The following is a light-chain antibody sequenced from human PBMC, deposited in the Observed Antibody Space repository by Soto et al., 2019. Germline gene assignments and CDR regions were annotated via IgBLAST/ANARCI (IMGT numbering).Light chain of an antibody. CDR1: SNDIGSYDY. Sequence: QSVLTQPASVSGSPGQSITISCTGTSNDIGSYDYVSWHQQYPGQAPKLLIYEVTYRASGVPDRFSASKSGNTASLTISGLQAGDEADYYCSSYRSSSTYVFGTGTKLTVL. V-gene: IGLV2-14*01. CDR3: SSYRSSSTYV. CDR2: EVT. J-gene: IGLJ1*01.